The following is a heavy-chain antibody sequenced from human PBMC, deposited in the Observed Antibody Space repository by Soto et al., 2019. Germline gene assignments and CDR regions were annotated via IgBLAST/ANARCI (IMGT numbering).Heavy chain of an antibody. Sequence: SETLSLTCAVSGGSISSGGYSWSWIRQPPGKGLEWIGYIYYSGSTYYNPSLKSRVTISVDTSKNQFSLKLSSVTAADTAVYYCAREWYYDILTGYYKRGYFDYWRQGTLVTVSS. J-gene: IGHJ4*02. CDR3: AREWYYDILTGYYKRGYFDY. CDR2: IYYSGST. CDR1: GGSISSGGYS. D-gene: IGHD3-9*01. V-gene: IGHV4-30-2*05.